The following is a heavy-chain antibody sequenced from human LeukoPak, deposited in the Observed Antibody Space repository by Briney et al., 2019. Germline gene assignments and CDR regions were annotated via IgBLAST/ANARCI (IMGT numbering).Heavy chain of an antibody. CDR3: ARGGIAARLLDY. CDR2: IYYSGST. Sequence: PSETLSLTCTVSVGSIRSSSYYWGWIRQPPGKGLEWIGSIYYSGSTYYNPSLKSRVTISVDTSKNQFSLKLSSVTAADTAVYYCARGGIAARLLDYWGQGTLVTVSS. J-gene: IGHJ4*02. D-gene: IGHD6-6*01. V-gene: IGHV4-39*01. CDR1: VGSIRSSSYY.